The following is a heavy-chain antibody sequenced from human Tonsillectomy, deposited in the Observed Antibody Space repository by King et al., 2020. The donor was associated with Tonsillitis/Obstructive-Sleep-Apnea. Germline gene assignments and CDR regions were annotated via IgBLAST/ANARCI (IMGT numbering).Heavy chain of an antibody. CDR1: DGSISGYY. D-gene: IGHD3-16*01. J-gene: IGHJ5*02. Sequence: QLQESGPGLVKTSETLSLTCTVSDGSISGYYWNWIRQPPGKGLEWIGWILNSETTNSNPSLMSQVTMSVDPSKNQISLKLSSATAADTAIYYCTRFPWGNNWCDPWGQGTLVTVSS. V-gene: IGHV4-4*08. CDR3: TRFPWGNNWCDP. CDR2: ILNSETT.